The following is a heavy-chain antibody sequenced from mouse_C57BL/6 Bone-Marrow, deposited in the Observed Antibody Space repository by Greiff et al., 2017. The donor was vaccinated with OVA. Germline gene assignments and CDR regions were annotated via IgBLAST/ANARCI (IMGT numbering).Heavy chain of an antibody. Sequence: VQLKESGGDLVKPGGSLKLSCAASGFTFSSYGMSWVRQTPDKRLEWVATISSGGSYTYYPDSVKGRFTISRDNAKNTLYLQWSSLKSEDTAMYYCARHGTTVYARDYWGQGTSVTVSS. V-gene: IGHV5-6*01. CDR2: ISSGGSYT. CDR3: ARHGTTVYARDY. D-gene: IGHD1-1*01. CDR1: GFTFSSYG. J-gene: IGHJ4*01.